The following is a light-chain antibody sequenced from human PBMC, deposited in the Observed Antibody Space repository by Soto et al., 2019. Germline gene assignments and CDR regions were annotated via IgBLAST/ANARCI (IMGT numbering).Light chain of an antibody. CDR3: CSYAGSYTHV. CDR2: DVT. J-gene: IGLJ1*01. CDR1: SSDVGRYNY. V-gene: IGLV2-11*01. Sequence: QSALTQPRSVSGSPGQSVTISCTGTSSDVGRYNYVSWYQQHPGKAPKLIIYDVTKRPSGVPDRFSGSKSGNTASLTISGLQAEDAADYYCCSYAGSYTHVFGTGTKLTVL.